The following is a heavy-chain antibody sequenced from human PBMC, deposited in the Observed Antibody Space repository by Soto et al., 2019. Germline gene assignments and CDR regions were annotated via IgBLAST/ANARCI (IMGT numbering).Heavy chain of an antibody. CDR1: GYSFTRYG. V-gene: IGHV1-18*01. Sequence: QVQRVQSRAEVKNPGASVKVSCKASGYSFTRYGIAWARQAPGQGLEWMGWINTYNGNTNYAQNLQGRVTLTTDTNTTTAYMELTSLRSNDKAIYYCAMVDVYVTPSPQDVWGQGTTVIVSS. J-gene: IGHJ6*02. CDR3: AMVDVYVTPSPQDV. CDR2: INTYNGNT. D-gene: IGHD3-16*01.